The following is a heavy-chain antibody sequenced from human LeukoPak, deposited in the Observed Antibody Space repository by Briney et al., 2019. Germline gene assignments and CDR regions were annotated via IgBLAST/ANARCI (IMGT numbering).Heavy chain of an antibody. D-gene: IGHD5-18*01. CDR3: ARDRGGYGYY. Sequence: GGSLRHSCAASGFTLSSYWMHWVRQAPGKGLVWVSRINGDGSGTNYADSVKGRFTISRDNAKNTLYLQMNSLRAEDTAIYYCARDRGGYGYYWGQGTLVTVSS. CDR2: INGDGSGT. CDR1: GFTLSSYW. V-gene: IGHV3-74*01. J-gene: IGHJ4*02.